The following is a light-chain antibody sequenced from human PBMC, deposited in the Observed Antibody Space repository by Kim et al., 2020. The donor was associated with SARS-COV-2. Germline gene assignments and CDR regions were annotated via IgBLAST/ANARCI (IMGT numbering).Light chain of an antibody. Sequence: SVSPGQTASITCSGDKLGDKYACWYQQKTGQSPVRVIYQHTKRPSGIPERFSGSNSGNTATLTISGTQAMDEADYYCQAWDSSTAVFGGGTQLTVL. CDR2: QHT. V-gene: IGLV3-1*01. CDR1: KLGDKY. CDR3: QAWDSSTAV. J-gene: IGLJ2*01.